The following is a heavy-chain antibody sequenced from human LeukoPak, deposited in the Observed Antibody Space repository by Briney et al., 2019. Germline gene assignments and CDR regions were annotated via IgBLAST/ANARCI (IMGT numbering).Heavy chain of an antibody. Sequence: GGSLRLSCAASGFTFSSYTMNWVRQPPGKGLEWVSAISGSGGTGIYYADSVKGRFTISRDNSKNTLFLQMNSLRADDTAVYYCARKGQGSNWAAEYFQNWGQGTLVTVSS. CDR3: ARKGQGSNWAAEYFQN. D-gene: IGHD4-11*01. CDR1: GFTFSSYT. CDR2: ISGSGGTGI. V-gene: IGHV3-23*01. J-gene: IGHJ1*01.